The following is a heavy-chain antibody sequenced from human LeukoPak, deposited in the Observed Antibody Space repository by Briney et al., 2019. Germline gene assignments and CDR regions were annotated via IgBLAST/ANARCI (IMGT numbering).Heavy chain of an antibody. CDR1: GGSFSGYY. Sequence: SETLSLTCAVYGGSFSGYYWSWIRQPPGKGLEWIGEINHSGSTNYNPSLKSRVTISVDTSKNQFSLKLSSVTAADTAVYYCARGWRAAASNWFVPWGQGTLVTVSS. CDR3: ARGWRAAASNWFVP. V-gene: IGHV4-34*01. J-gene: IGHJ5*02. CDR2: INHSGST. D-gene: IGHD6-13*01.